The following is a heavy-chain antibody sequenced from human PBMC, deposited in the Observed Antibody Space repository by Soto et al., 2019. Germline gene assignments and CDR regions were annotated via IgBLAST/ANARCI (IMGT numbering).Heavy chain of an antibody. J-gene: IGHJ6*02. CDR2: INLDGSEK. D-gene: IGHD5-18*01. V-gene: IGHV3-7*05. CDR1: GFTFRTDW. Sequence: EVQLVESGGGLVQPGGSLRLSCAASGFTFRTDWLSWVRQVPGKGLEWVANINLDGSEKNYVDSVKGRFTISRDNARNSLYLQMSSLRAEDTALYYCARDGSTSWYSYDYHGMDVWGQGTTVTVSS. CDR3: ARDGSTSWYSYDYHGMDV.